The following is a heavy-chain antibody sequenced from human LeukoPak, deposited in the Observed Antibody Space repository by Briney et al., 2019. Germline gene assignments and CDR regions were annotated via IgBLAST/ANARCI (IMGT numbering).Heavy chain of an antibody. CDR1: GGTFSSYA. D-gene: IGHD6-19*01. CDR3: ARDSSGWYYFDY. V-gene: IGHV1-69*04. Sequence: SVKVSCKASGGTFSSYAISWVRQAPGQGLEWMGRIIPILGIANYAQKFQGRVTITADKSTSTAYMGLGSLRSEDTAVYYCARDSSGWYYFDYWGQGTLVTVSS. J-gene: IGHJ4*02. CDR2: IIPILGIA.